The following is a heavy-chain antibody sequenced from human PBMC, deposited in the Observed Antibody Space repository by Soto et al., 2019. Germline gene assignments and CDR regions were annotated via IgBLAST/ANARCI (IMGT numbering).Heavy chain of an antibody. D-gene: IGHD2-15*01. CDR1: GFTFGSYA. Sequence: GGSLRLSCAASGFTFGSYAMSWVRQAPGKGLEWVSAISGSGGSTYYADSVKGRFTISRDNSKNTLYLQMNSLRAEDTAVYYCAKLGDIVVVVAAPYYMDVWGKGTTVTVSS. CDR2: ISGSGGST. CDR3: AKLGDIVVVVAAPYYMDV. J-gene: IGHJ6*03. V-gene: IGHV3-23*01.